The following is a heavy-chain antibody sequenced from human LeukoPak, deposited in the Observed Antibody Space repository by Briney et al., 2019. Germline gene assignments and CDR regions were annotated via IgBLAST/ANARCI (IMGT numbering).Heavy chain of an antibody. Sequence: PSETLSLTCAVYGGSFSGYYWSWIRQPPGKGLEWIGEINHSGSTNYNPSLKSRVTISVDTSKNQFSLKLSSVTAADTAVYYCARARLRWRHFDYWGQGTLVTVSS. V-gene: IGHV4-34*01. CDR2: INHSGST. CDR1: GGSFSGYY. D-gene: IGHD4-23*01. CDR3: ARARLRWRHFDY. J-gene: IGHJ4*02.